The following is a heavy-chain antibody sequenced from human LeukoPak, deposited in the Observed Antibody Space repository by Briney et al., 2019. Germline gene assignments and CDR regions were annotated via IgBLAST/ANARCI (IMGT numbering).Heavy chain of an antibody. CDR1: GGSFSGYY. CDR3: ARDRGFGELLGYYYMDV. V-gene: IGHV4-34*01. J-gene: IGHJ6*03. Sequence: SETLSLTCAVYGGSFSGYYWSWIRQPPGKGLEWIGEINHSGSTNYNPSLKSRVTISVDTSKNQFSLKLSSVTAADTAVYYCARDRGFGELLGYYYMDVWGKGTTVTISS. CDR2: INHSGST. D-gene: IGHD3-10*01.